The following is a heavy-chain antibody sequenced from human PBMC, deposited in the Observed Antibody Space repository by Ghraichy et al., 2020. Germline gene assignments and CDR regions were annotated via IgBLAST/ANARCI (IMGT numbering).Heavy chain of an antibody. D-gene: IGHD3-3*01. J-gene: IGHJ5*01. V-gene: IGHV4-31*03. Sequence: SETLSLTCSVSGGSITSGGYYWSWIRQQPGKGLEWIGSIYYSGRPDYNPSLKSRVTISVDMSKNQFSLRLSSVTGPDTAVYYCARCHDFWSGYYSGTWFDPWGQGTLVTVSS. CDR3: ARCHDFWSGYYSGTWFDP. CDR2: IYYSGRP. CDR1: GGSITSGGYY.